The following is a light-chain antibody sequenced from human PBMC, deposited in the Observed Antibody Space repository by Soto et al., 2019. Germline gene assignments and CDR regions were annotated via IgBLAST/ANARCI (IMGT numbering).Light chain of an antibody. Sequence: QLVLTQSPSASASLGASVKLTCSLTTGHNNYAIAWHQQQPEKGPRYLMKLNSDGSHTRGDGIPDRFSGSSSGTERYLTISDLRSEDEADYYCQTWNTGIRVFGGGTKVTVL. V-gene: IGLV4-69*01. CDR1: TGHNNYA. J-gene: IGLJ2*01. CDR3: QTWNTGIRV. CDR2: LNSDGSH.